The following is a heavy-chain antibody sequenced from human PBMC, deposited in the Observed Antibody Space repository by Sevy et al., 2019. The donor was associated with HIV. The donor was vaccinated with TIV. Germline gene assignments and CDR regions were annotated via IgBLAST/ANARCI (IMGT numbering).Heavy chain of an antibody. CDR3: AIDEGYCSSTSGYYAFDI. Sequence: ASVKVSCKASGYTFTSYGISWVRQAPGQGLEWMGWISAYNGNTNYAQKLQGRVTMTTDTSTSTAYMELRSLRSDDTAVYYCAIDEGYCSSTSGYYAFDIWGQGTMVTVSS. D-gene: IGHD2-2*01. CDR1: GYTFTSYG. V-gene: IGHV1-18*01. CDR2: ISAYNGNT. J-gene: IGHJ3*02.